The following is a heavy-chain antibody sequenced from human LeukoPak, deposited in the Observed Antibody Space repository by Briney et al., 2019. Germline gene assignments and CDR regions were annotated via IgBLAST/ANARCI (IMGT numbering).Heavy chain of an antibody. CDR2: IYYSGNT. V-gene: IGHV4-39*07. CDR3: ARDVAVAGTGGYYFDY. Sequence: SETLSLTCTVSGGSIISSSYYWGWIRQPPGKGLEWIGSIYYSGNTDYNPSLKSRVTISVDTSKNQFSLKLSSVTAADTAVYYCARDVAVAGTGGYYFDYWGQGTLVTVSS. D-gene: IGHD6-19*01. J-gene: IGHJ4*02. CDR1: GGSIISSSYY.